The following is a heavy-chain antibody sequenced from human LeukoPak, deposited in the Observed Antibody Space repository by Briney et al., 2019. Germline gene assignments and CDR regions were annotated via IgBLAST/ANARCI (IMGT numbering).Heavy chain of an antibody. CDR2: ISAYNGNT. V-gene: IGHV1-18*01. CDR3: AGAGSKYCSGGSCYSV. CDR1: GYTFTSYG. Sequence: ASVKVSCKASGYTFTSYGISWVRQAPGQGLEWMGWISAYNGNTNYAQKLQGRVTMTTDTSTSTAYMELRSLRSDDTAVYYCAGAGSKYCSGGSCYSVWGQGTLDTVSS. J-gene: IGHJ4*02. D-gene: IGHD2-15*01.